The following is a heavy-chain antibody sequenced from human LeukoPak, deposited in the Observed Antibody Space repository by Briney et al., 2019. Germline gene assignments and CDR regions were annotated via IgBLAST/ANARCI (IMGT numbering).Heavy chain of an antibody. D-gene: IGHD2-2*02. CDR1: GFPFSTYA. J-gene: IGHJ4*02. V-gene: IGHV3-64D*06. CDR2: TSYNGGST. CDR3: VKDRHCSSSSCYSFDC. Sequence: GGSLRLSCSASGFPFSTYAMHWVRQAPGKGLEHVSVTSYNGGSTYYADSVKGRFTISRDNSKNTLYLQMSSLRAEDTAVYYCVKDRHCSSSSCYSFDCWGQGTLVTVSS.